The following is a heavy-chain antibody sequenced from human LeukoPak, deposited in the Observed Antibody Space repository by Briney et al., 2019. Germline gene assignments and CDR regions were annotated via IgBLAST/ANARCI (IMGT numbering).Heavy chain of an antibody. CDR3: ASHTRGVNIHRIDY. V-gene: IGHV4-59*01. CDR2: IYYSGST. Sequence: SETLSLTCTVSGGSIGSYYWSWIRQPPGKGLEWIGYIYYSGSTNYNPSLKSRVTISVDTSKNQFSLKLSSVTAADTAVYYCASHTRGVNIHRIDYWGQGTLVTVSS. J-gene: IGHJ4*02. CDR1: GGSIGSYY. D-gene: IGHD3-10*01.